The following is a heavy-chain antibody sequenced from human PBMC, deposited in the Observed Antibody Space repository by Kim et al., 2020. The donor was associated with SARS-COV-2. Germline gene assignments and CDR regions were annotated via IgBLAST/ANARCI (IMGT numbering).Heavy chain of an antibody. Sequence: SETLSLTCTVSGGSISSNYWSWIRQHPGKGLEWIGDIYYSGSTNYNPSLKSRVTISVDTSKNQFSLKLSSVTAADPAVYYCAREGLEGAAYWGEGTLVTVSS. V-gene: IGHV4-59*01. D-gene: IGHD1-1*01. CDR1: GGSISSNY. CDR2: IYYSGST. J-gene: IGHJ4*02. CDR3: AREGLEGAAY.